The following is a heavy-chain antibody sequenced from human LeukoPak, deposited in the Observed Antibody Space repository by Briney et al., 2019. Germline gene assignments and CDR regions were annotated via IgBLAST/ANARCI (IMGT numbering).Heavy chain of an antibody. CDR3: ARGDIVATIAQGQYFDY. D-gene: IGHD5-12*01. Sequence: GGSLRLSCAASGFTFSSYAMHWVRQAPGKGLEWAAVISYDGSNKYYADSVKGRFTISRDNSKNTLYLQMNSLRAEDTAVYYCARGDIVATIAQGQYFDYWGQGTLVTVSS. J-gene: IGHJ4*02. V-gene: IGHV3-30-3*01. CDR2: ISYDGSNK. CDR1: GFTFSSYA.